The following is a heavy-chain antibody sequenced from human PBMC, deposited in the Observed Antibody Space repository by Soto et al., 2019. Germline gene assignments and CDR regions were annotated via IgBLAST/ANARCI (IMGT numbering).Heavy chain of an antibody. CDR3: AKDTKNNYDSSGYYSS. V-gene: IGHV3-9*01. CDR1: GFTFDDYA. J-gene: IGHJ4*02. D-gene: IGHD3-22*01. Sequence: GGSLRLSCAASGFTFDDYAMHWVRQAPGKGLEWVSGISWNSGSIGYADSVKGRFTISRDNAKNSLYLQMNSLRAEDTALYYCAKDTKNNYDSSGYYSSGGQGTLVTVSS. CDR2: ISWNSGSI.